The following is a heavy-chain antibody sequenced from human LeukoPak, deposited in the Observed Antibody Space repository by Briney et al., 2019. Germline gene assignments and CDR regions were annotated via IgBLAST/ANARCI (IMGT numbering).Heavy chain of an antibody. CDR3: AKSAAGIYYYYYYGMDV. CDR1: GFTFDDYA. J-gene: IGHJ6*02. Sequence: PGGSLRLSCAASGFTFDDYAMHWVRQAPGKGPEWVSLISGDGGSTYYADSVKGRFTISRDISKNSLYLQMNSLRTEDTALYYCAKSAAGIYYYYYYGMDVWGQGTTVTVSS. V-gene: IGHV3-43*02. D-gene: IGHD6-13*01. CDR2: ISGDGGST.